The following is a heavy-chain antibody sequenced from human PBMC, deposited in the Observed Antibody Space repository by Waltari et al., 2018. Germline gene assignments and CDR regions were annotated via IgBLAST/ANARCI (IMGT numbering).Heavy chain of an antibody. V-gene: IGHV3-21*02. CDR1: GLRFSVYT. J-gene: IGHJ4*02. CDR2: ISSRSQYI. CDR3: VRDLRESRYMNFFDI. D-gene: IGHD3-9*01. Sequence: EVQLVESGGGLVNPGGSLRLTCAASGLRFSVYTLAWVRQAPGKGLEWVAAISSRSQYIDYGDSVKGRFTISRDNSKSSLYLQMDSLGAGDTAVYYCVRDLRESRYMNFFDIWGQGTLVTVSS.